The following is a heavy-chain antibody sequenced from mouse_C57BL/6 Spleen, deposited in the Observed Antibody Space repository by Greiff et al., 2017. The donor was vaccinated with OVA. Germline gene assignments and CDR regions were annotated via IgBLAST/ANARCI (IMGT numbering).Heavy chain of an antibody. CDR2: IYPGNSDT. Sequence: EVQRVESGTVLARPGASVKMSCKPSGYTFTSYWMHWVKQRPGQGLEWIGAIYPGNSDTSYNQKFKGKAKLTAVTSASTAYMELSSLTNEDSAVYYCTRSIYYGNNWYFDVWGTGTTVTVSS. CDR1: GYTFTSYW. J-gene: IGHJ1*03. V-gene: IGHV1-5*01. D-gene: IGHD2-1*01. CDR3: TRSIYYGNNWYFDV.